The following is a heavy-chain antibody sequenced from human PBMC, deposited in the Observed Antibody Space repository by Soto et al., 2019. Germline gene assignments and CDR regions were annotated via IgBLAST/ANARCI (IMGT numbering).Heavy chain of an antibody. CDR3: AKDDTAMSQGWFDP. V-gene: IGHV3-9*01. D-gene: IGHD5-18*01. J-gene: IGHJ5*02. Sequence: EVPLVESGGGLVQPGRSLRLSCAASGFTFDDYAMHWVRQAPGKGLEWVSGISWNSGSIGYADSVKGRFTISRDNAKNSLYLQMNSLRAEDTALYYCAKDDTAMSQGWFDPWGQGTLVTVSS. CDR1: GFTFDDYA. CDR2: ISWNSGSI.